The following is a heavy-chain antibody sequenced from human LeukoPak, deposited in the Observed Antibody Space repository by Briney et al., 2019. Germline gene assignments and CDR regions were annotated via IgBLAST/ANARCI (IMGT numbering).Heavy chain of an antibody. V-gene: IGHV3-48*04. CDR3: ARTDYSGSYYAPYY. CDR2: ISSSGSTI. D-gene: IGHD1-26*01. Sequence: GGSLRLSCAASGFTFSSYSMNWVRQAPGKGPEWVSYISSSGSTIYYADSVKGRFTISRDNAKNSLYLQMNSLRAEDTAVYYCARTDYSGSYYAPYYWGQGTLVTVSS. CDR1: GFTFSSYS. J-gene: IGHJ4*02.